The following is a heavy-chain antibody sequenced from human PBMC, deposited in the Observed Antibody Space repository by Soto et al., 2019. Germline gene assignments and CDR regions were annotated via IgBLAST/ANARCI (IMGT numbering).Heavy chain of an antibody. Sequence: SETLSLTCGVSGYSIISGYYLVLIRHPPGKVLEWIGSVYHSGNTFYNPSLKSRVTISIDTSRNQFSLKLSSVTAADTAIFYCARVSYCSTTSCYSGDSYYFDYWGRGTLVTVSS. V-gene: IGHV4-38-2*01. J-gene: IGHJ4*02. CDR1: GYSIISGYY. CDR3: ARVSYCSTTSCYSGDSYYFDY. CDR2: VYHSGNT. D-gene: IGHD2-2*01.